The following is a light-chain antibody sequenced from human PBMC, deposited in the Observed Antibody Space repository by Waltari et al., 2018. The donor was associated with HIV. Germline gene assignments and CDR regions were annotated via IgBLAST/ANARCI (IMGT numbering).Light chain of an antibody. CDR1: SSNIGGNT. CDR2: SNN. J-gene: IGLJ2*01. Sequence: QSVLTQPPSASGTPGQRVTISCSGSSSNIGGNTVNWYQQLPGTAPKLLIYSNNQRPSAVPDRFSGSKSGTSASLAISGLQSEDEADYYCAAWDDSLNGHVVFGGGTKLTVL. CDR3: AAWDDSLNGHVV. V-gene: IGLV1-44*01.